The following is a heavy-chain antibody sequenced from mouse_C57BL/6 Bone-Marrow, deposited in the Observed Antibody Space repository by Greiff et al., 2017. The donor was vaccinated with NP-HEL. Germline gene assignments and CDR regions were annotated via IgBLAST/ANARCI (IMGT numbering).Heavy chain of an antibody. CDR3: STWVRIAY. CDR1: GYTFTSYW. D-gene: IGHD2-14*01. V-gene: IGHV1-69*01. Sequence: QVQLQQSGAELVMPGASVKLSCKASGYTFTSYWMHWVKQRPGQGLEWIGEIDPSDSYTNYNQKFKGKSTLTVDKSSSTAYMQLSSLTSEDSAVYYCSTWVRIAYWGQGTLVTVSA. J-gene: IGHJ3*01. CDR2: IDPSDSYT.